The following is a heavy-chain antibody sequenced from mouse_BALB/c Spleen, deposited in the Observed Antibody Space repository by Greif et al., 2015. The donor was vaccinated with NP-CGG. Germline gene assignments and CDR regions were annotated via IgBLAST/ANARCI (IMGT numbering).Heavy chain of an antibody. CDR1: GFTFSDCY. D-gene: IGHD4-1*01. CDR2: ISDGGSYT. CDR3: ARDKDWPYAMDY. Sequence: EVKLVESGGGLVKPGGSLKLSCAASGFTFSDCYMYWVRQTPEKRLEWVATISDGGSYTYYPDSVKGRFTISRDNAKNNLYLQMSSLKSEDTAMYYCARDKDWPYAMDYWGQGTSVTVSS. J-gene: IGHJ4*01. V-gene: IGHV5-4*02.